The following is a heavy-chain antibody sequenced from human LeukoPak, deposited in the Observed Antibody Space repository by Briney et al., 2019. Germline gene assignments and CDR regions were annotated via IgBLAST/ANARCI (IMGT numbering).Heavy chain of an antibody. CDR2: INPNNGDT. D-gene: IGHD5-12*01. CDR3: ARGGDHSGYDFFPRQREDWYFDL. J-gene: IGHJ2*01. CDR1: GYPFTAYY. V-gene: IGHV1-2*02. Sequence: ASVKVSCKASGYPFTAYYMHWVRQAPGQGLEWMGWINPNNGDTMYREKFQGRVTMTRDTSISTAYMELSSLRSEDTAVYYCARGGDHSGYDFFPRQREDWYFDLRGRGTLVTVSP.